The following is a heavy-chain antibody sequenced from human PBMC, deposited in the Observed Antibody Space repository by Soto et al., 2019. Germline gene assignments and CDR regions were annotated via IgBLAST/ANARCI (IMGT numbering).Heavy chain of an antibody. V-gene: IGHV1-46*01. J-gene: IGHJ5*02. CDR2: INPSGGST. CDR3: AEEYCSSTSCYKSGWFDP. Sequence: ASVKVSWKASGYTFTSYYMHWVLQAPGQGLEWMGIINPSGGSTSYAQKFQGRVTMTRDTSTSTVYMELSSLRSEDTAVYYCAEEYCSSTSCYKSGWFDPWGQGTLVTVSS. CDR1: GYTFTSYY. D-gene: IGHD2-2*02.